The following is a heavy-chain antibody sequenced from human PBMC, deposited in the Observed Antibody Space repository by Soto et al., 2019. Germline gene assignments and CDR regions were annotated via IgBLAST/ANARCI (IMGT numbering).Heavy chain of an antibody. Sequence: GASVKVSCKASGYTFTSYGISWVRQAPGQGLEWMGWISAYNGNTSYAQKLQGRVTMTTDTSTSTAYMELRSLRSDDTAVYYCARDRFSCSGGSCYPRGTWFDPWGQGTLVTVSS. D-gene: IGHD2-15*01. J-gene: IGHJ5*02. CDR1: GYTFTSYG. CDR2: ISAYNGNT. V-gene: IGHV1-18*04. CDR3: ARDRFSCSGGSCYPRGTWFDP.